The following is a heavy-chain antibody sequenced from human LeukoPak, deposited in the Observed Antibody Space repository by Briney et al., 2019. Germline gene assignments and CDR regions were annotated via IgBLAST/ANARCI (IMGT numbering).Heavy chain of an antibody. D-gene: IGHD4-23*01. CDR2: INHSGST. CDR3: AKGPPLRHYGGYPKNFDY. V-gene: IGHV4-34*01. J-gene: IGHJ4*02. Sequence: SETLSLNCAVYGGSFSGYYWSWIRQPPGKGLEWIGEINHSGSTNYNPSLKSRVTISVDTSKNQFSLKLSSVTAADTALYYCAKGPPLRHYGGYPKNFDYWGQGTLVTVSS. CDR1: GGSFSGYY.